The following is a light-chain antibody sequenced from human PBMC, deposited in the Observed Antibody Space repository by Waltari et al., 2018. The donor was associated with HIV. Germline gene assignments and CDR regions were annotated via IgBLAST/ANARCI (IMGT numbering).Light chain of an antibody. Sequence: SYELTQPPSVSVSPGQTARTTCPGDGLPQQYAYWYQQKPGQAPVMVMYKDTERPSGIPERFSGSSSGTTVTLTISGVQAEDEADYHCQSLDTSNTWVFGGGTKLTVL. CDR1: GLPQQY. CDR3: QSLDTSNTWV. V-gene: IGLV3-25*03. CDR2: KDT. J-gene: IGLJ3*02.